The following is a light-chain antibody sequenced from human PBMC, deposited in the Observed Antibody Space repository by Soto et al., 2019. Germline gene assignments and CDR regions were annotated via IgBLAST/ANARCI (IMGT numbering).Light chain of an antibody. Sequence: DIQMTQSPSTLSASVGDRVTIICRASQSISSWLAWYQQKPGKAPTLLFYGASRLESAVPSRFSGSASGTEFTLTINSLQPDDVATYFCQQYSSYPETFGQGTKV. CDR2: GAS. CDR3: QQYSSYPET. V-gene: IGKV1-5*03. CDR1: QSISSW. J-gene: IGKJ1*01.